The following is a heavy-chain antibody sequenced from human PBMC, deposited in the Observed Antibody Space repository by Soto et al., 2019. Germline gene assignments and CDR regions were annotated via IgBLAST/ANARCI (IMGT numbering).Heavy chain of an antibody. CDR2: ISYDGSNK. CDR1: GFTFSSYA. V-gene: IGHV3-30-3*01. J-gene: IGHJ6*02. CDR3: ARESLYYDSSGYYHYYYYGMDV. Sequence: GGSLRLSCAASGFTFSSYAMHWVRQAPGKGLEWVAVISYDGSNKYYADSVKGRFTISRDNSKNTLYLQMNSLRAEDTAVYYCARESLYYDSSGYYHYYYYGMDVWGQGTTVTVSS. D-gene: IGHD3-22*01.